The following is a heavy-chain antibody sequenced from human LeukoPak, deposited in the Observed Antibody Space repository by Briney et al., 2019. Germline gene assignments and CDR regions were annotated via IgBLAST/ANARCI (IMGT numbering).Heavy chain of an antibody. CDR1: GYSFANYW. D-gene: IGHD4-17*01. Sequence: GESLKISCKGSGYSFANYWIGWVRQMPGKGLEWMGIIYPDDSDTRYSPSFQGQVTISADKPISTAYLQWSSLKAADTAMYYCARLPTVTTYLDYWGQGTLVTVSS. CDR3: ARLPTVTTYLDY. J-gene: IGHJ4*02. CDR2: IYPDDSDT. V-gene: IGHV5-51*01.